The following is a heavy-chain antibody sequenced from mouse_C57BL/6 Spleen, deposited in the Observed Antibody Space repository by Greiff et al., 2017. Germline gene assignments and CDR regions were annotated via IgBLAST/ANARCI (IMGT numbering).Heavy chain of an antibody. CDR3: VRPLPFYDGYPFAY. CDR1: GFSFNTYA. V-gene: IGHV10-1*01. D-gene: IGHD2-3*01. Sequence: EVKLVESGGGLVQPKGSLKLSCAASGFSFNTYAMNWVRQAPGKGLEWVARIRSKSNNYATYYADSVKDRFTISRDDSESMLYLQMNNLKTEDTAMYYCVRPLPFYDGYPFAYWGQGTLVTVSA. CDR2: IRSKSNNYAT. J-gene: IGHJ3*01.